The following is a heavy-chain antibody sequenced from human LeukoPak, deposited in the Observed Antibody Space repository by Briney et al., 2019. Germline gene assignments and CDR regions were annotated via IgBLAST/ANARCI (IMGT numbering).Heavy chain of an antibody. D-gene: IGHD2-15*01. CDR3: AREAANHATPDAFDI. J-gene: IGHJ3*02. V-gene: IGHV1-69*01. Sequence: AVKLSCKAAGGTFSCYAISWVRQAPGQGLEWVGGIIPIFGTANYAQKFQGRVTITADESTSTAYMELSSLRSEDTAVYYCAREAANHATPDAFDIWGQGTMVTVSS. CDR1: GGTFSCYA. CDR2: IIPIFGTA.